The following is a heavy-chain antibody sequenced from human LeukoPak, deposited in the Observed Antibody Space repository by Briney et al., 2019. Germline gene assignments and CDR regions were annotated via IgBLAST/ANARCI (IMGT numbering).Heavy chain of an antibody. J-gene: IGHJ4*02. CDR3: ARGSMVRGVIPLGY. Sequence: ASVKVSCKASGYTFTSYGISWVRQAPGQGLEWMGWISAYNGNTNYAQKLQGRVTMTTGTSTSTAYMELRSLRSDDTAVYYCARGSMVRGVIPLGYWGQGTLVTVSS. CDR2: ISAYNGNT. V-gene: IGHV1-18*01. D-gene: IGHD3-10*01. CDR1: GYTFTSYG.